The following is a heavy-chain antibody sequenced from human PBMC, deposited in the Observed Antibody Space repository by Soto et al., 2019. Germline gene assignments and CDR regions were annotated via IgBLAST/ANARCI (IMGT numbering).Heavy chain of an antibody. D-gene: IGHD2-21*01. CDR3: ATKYSVDSFDL. Sequence: QVQLVQSGAEVKKLGASVKVSCNVSGYYFVELSMHWVRQSPGKGLEWIGHVNPADGETIYAQKFKDRVTMTKDTPDSGYMKLSSLTSEDTAVYYCATKYSVDSFDLWGQGTMVSVSS. CDR1: GYYFVELS. CDR2: VNPADGET. V-gene: IGHV1-24*01. J-gene: IGHJ3*01.